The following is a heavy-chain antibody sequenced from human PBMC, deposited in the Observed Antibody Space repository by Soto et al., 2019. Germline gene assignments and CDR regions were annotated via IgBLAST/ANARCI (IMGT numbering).Heavy chain of an antibody. CDR3: ARDLKDRKFMTYCSYYGMDV. V-gene: IGHV1-46*01. D-gene: IGHD3-16*01. CDR2: INTSGCAT. Sequence: QVQLVQAGAEVKNSGASVKVSCRASGYIFTSHYIHWVRQAPGQGLEWMVVINTSGCATSYARNLQGRDSMTRATSTSTVYMELSSLTSEGTAVYYCARDLKDRKFMTYCSYYGMDVWGLGTTVTVSS. J-gene: IGHJ6*02. CDR1: GYIFTSHY.